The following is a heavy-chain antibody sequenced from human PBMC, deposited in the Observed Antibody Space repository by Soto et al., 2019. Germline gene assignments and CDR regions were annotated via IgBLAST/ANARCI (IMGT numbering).Heavy chain of an antibody. J-gene: IGHJ6*02. CDR1: GFTVSSHA. CDR3: ATDGAAGSVMGV. V-gene: IGHV3-23*01. Sequence: EVQVLESGGGLVQPGGSLRLSCEGSGFTVSSHAMTWIRQAPGKGPEWVSTITADGGTYYADSVKGRFAMSRDTSESTLYLQMNSLRAEDTAVYYCATDGAAGSVMGVWGQGTTVTVSS. D-gene: IGHD6-13*01. CDR2: ITADGGT.